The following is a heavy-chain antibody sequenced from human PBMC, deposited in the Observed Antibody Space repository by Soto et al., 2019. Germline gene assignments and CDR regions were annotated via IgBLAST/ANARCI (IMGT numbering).Heavy chain of an antibody. CDR1: GGSISSRGYS. D-gene: IGHD6-19*01. Sequence: PSETLSLTCSFSGGSISSRGYSWSWIRQPPGKGLEWIGYIYHSGSTYYNPSLKSRVTISVDRSKNQFSLKLSSVTAADTAVYYCARQQWLVLNAFDIWGQGTMVT. CDR3: ARQQWLVLNAFDI. CDR2: IYHSGST. V-gene: IGHV4-30-2*01. J-gene: IGHJ3*02.